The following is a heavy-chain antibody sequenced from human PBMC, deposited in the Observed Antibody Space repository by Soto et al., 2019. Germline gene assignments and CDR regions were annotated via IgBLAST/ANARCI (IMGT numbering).Heavy chain of an antibody. Sequence: QVQLVQSGAEVKKPGASVKVSCKASGYTFTSYGISWVRQAPGQGLEWMGWISAYNGNTNYAQKLQGRVTMTTDTSPSTAYMELRSLRSDDTAVYYCARALVLEWLLYRYYYYMDVWGKGTTVTVSS. D-gene: IGHD3-3*01. V-gene: IGHV1-18*01. CDR1: GYTFTSYG. CDR2: ISAYNGNT. CDR3: ARALVLEWLLYRYYYYMDV. J-gene: IGHJ6*03.